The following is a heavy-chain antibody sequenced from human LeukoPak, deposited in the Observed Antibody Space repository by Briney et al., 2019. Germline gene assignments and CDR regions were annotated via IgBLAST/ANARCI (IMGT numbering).Heavy chain of an antibody. CDR2: ISGSGGST. V-gene: IGHV3-23*01. D-gene: IGHD6-19*01. CDR1: GFTFSSYA. J-gene: IGHJ3*02. Sequence: GGSLRLSCAVSGFTFSSYAMSWVRQAAGKGLEWVSAISGSGGSTYYADSVKGRFTISRDNSKNTLYLQLNSLRGEDTAVYYCAKDRVAGTGGGNDAFDIWGQGTMVTVSS. CDR3: AKDRVAGTGGGNDAFDI.